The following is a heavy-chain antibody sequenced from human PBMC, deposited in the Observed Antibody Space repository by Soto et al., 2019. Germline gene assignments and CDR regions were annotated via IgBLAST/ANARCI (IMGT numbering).Heavy chain of an antibody. D-gene: IGHD4-17*01. J-gene: IGHJ3*02. CDR2: INPSGGST. CDR1: GYTFTSYY. Sequence: ASVKVSCKASGYTFTSYYMHWVRQAPGQGLEWMGIINPSGGSTSYAQKFQGRVTMTRDTSTSTVYMELRSLRSEDTAVYYCARNTYAHAFDIWGQGTMVTVSS. CDR3: ARNTYAHAFDI. V-gene: IGHV1-46*03.